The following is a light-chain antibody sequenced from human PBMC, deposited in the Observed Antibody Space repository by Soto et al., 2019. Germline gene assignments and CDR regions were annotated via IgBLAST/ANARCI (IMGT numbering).Light chain of an antibody. J-gene: IGKJ4*01. Sequence: EIVLTQSPATLSLSPGERASLSCRASQNINSDLARYQQKPGQAPRLLIYDVSNRATGIPARFSGSGSGTDFTLTISDLAPADSAVYYCQQRNSWPPTFGGGTKVEI. V-gene: IGKV3-11*01. CDR3: QQRNSWPPT. CDR1: QNINSD. CDR2: DVS.